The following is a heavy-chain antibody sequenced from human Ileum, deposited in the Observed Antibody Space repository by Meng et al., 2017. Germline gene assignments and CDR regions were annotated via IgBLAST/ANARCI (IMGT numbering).Heavy chain of an antibody. D-gene: IGHD1-26*01. Sequence: QVQLEESGGGVVLLWMYLRLYCATFGFPLRNYGMNWVRQAPGKGLDLVALLWADESNQHYADSVKGRFTNSRDNAKNSLYLQMNSLRAEDTAVYYCATLSYSSLGYWGQGTLVTVSS. V-gene: IGHV3-33*03. J-gene: IGHJ4*02. CDR2: LWADESNQ. CDR3: ATLSYSSLGY. CDR1: GFPLRNYG.